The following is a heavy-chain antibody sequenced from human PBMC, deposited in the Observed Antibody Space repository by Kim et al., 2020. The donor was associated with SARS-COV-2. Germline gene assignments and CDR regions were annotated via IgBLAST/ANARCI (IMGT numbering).Heavy chain of an antibody. Sequence: GGSLRLSCAASGFTFSSYGMHWVRQAPGKGLEWVAVIWYDGSNKYYADSVKGRFTISRDNSKNTLYLQMNSLRAEDTAVYYCARDPVELWVGSGSYPGDWGQGTLVTVSA. CDR1: GFTFSSYG. CDR2: IWYDGSNK. J-gene: IGHJ4*02. V-gene: IGHV3-33*01. CDR3: ARDPVELWVGSGSYPGD. D-gene: IGHD3-10*01.